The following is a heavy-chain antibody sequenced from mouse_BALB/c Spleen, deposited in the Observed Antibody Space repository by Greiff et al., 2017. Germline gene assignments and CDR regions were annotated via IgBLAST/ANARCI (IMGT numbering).Heavy chain of an antibody. V-gene: IGHV3-2*02. CDR1: GYSITSDYA. Sequence: EVQLQQSGPGLVKPSQSLSLTCTVTGYSITSDYAWNWIRQFPGNKLEWMGYISYSGSTSYNPSLKSRISITRDTSKNQFFLQLNSVTTEDTATYYCARETGGRFAYWGQGTLVTVSA. CDR2: ISYSGST. J-gene: IGHJ3*01. CDR3: ARETGGRFAY. D-gene: IGHD4-1*01.